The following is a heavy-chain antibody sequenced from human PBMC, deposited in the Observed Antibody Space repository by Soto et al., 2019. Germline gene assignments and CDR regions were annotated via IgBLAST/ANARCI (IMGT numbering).Heavy chain of an antibody. J-gene: IGHJ4*02. CDR1: GDSVSSNSAV. D-gene: IGHD3-10*01. CDR2: TYYRSKWYN. V-gene: IGHV6-1*01. CDR3: ARGAYGSGNGHFDY. Sequence: PSQTLSLTCAISGDSVSSNSAVWNWIRQSPSRGLEWLGRTYYRSKWYNDYTVSVKSRITINPDTSKNQFSLQLNSVTPEYTSVYYCARGAYGSGNGHFDYWGQGTLVTVSS.